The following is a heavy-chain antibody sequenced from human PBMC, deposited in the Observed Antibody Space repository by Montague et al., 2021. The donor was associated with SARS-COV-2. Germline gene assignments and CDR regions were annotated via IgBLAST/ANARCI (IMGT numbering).Heavy chain of an antibody. CDR1: GGSISSSSYY. D-gene: IGHD3-10*01. Sequence: SETLSLTCTVSGGSISSSSYYWGWIRQPPGKGLEWIGSIYYSGSTYYNPSLKSRVTISVDTSKNQFSLKLSSVTAADTAVYYCASERIYGPGSYYNPFLLAGYWGQGTLVTVSS. CDR2: IYYSGST. CDR3: ASERIYGPGSYYNPFLLAGY. V-gene: IGHV4-39*01. J-gene: IGHJ4*02.